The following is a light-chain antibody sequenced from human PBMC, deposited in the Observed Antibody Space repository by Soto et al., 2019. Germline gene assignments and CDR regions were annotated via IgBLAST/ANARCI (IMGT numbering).Light chain of an antibody. CDR3: QQYNTFWT. CDR1: QSISSW. V-gene: IGKV1-5*03. CDR2: KSS. Sequence: DIQMTQSPSTLSASVGDRVTITCRASQSISSWLAWYQQTPGKAPKLLIYKSSSLQSGAPSRFSGSGSGTEYTLTMSSLQPYDFATYDCQQYNTFWTFGQGTQVEIK. J-gene: IGKJ1*01.